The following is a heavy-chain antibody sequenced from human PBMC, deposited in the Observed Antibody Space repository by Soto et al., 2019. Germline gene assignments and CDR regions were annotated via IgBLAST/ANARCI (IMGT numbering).Heavy chain of an antibody. D-gene: IGHD2-2*01. CDR1: GFTFSTYW. CDR3: ARDSLGYCTSTSCYWSEDY. CDR2: IKQDGSEK. Sequence: GGSLRLSCSASGFTFSTYWMSWVRQAPGKGLEWVANIKQDGSEKYYVDSVKGRFTISRDNAKNSLYLQMNSLRAEDTAVYYCARDSLGYCTSTSCYWSEDYWGQGTLVTVSS. V-gene: IGHV3-7*03. J-gene: IGHJ4*02.